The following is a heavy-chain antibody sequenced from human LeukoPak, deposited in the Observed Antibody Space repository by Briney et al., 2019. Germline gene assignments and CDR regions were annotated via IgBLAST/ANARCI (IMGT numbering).Heavy chain of an antibody. CDR2: IYTSGST. J-gene: IGHJ4*02. CDR1: GGSISSGSHY. D-gene: IGHD1-14*01. Sequence: PSETLSLTCTVSGGSISSGSHYWSWIRQPAGKGLEWIGRIYTSGSTNYNPSLKSRVTISVDTSKNQFSLKLSSVTAADTAVYYCANLNPKNDYWGQGTLVTVSS. CDR3: ANLNPKNDY. V-gene: IGHV4-61*02.